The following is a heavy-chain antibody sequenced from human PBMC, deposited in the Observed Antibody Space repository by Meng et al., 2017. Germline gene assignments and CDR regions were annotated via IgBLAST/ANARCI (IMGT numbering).Heavy chain of an antibody. CDR2: INPIFGTA. CDR1: GGTLRIYA. CDR3: ARDGVGATEGYFDY. Sequence: QETLVECGAEVQKPGSSEKVYWKASGGTLRIYAICWVRQAPGHGVEWMGGINPIFGTANYSQKFQGRVTITADKSTSTAYMELSSLRSEDTAVYYCARDGVGATEGYFDYWGQGTLVTVSS. J-gene: IGHJ4*02. D-gene: IGHD1-26*01. V-gene: IGHV1-69*06.